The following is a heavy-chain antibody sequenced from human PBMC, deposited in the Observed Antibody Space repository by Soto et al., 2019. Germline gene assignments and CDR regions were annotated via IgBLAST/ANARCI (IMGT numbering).Heavy chain of an antibody. V-gene: IGHV3-33*01. J-gene: IGHJ6*02. D-gene: IGHD3-22*01. CDR2: IWYDGSNK. CDR1: GFTFSSYG. Sequence: GGSLRLSCAAPGFTFSSYGMHWVRQAPGKGLERVAVIWYDGSNKYYADSVKGRFTISRDNSKNTLYLQMNSLRAEDTAVYYCARDLQYYYDSSGYIKTRAYYYGMDVWGQGTTVTVSS. CDR3: ARDLQYYYDSSGYIKTRAYYYGMDV.